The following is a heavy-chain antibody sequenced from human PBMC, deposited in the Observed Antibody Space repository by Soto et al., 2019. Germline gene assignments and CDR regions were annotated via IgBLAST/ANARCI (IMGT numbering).Heavy chain of an antibody. Sequence: PGESLKISCKGSGYSFTNYWICWVRQMPGKGLEWMGIIYPGDSDTRYSPSFQGQVTISADKSINTAYLQWSSLKASDTALFFFEGRYCIGGGCYFIDFWGKGTLVTVSS. J-gene: IGHJ4*02. CDR3: EGRYCIGGGCYFIDF. CDR1: GYSFTNYW. V-gene: IGHV5-51*01. CDR2: IYPGDSDT. D-gene: IGHD2-8*02.